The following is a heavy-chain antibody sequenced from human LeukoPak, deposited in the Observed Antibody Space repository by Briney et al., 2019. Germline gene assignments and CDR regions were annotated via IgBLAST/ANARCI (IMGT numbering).Heavy chain of an antibody. CDR3: ARDTSSGTGYYYSYYGMDV. CDR1: GYTFTSYA. Sequence: ASVKVSCKASGYTFTSYAMHWVRQAPGQRLEWMGWINAGNGNTKYSQKFQGRVTITRDTSASTAYMELSSLRAEDTAVYYCARDTSSGTGYYYSYYGMDVWGQGTTATVPS. J-gene: IGHJ6*02. D-gene: IGHD2-2*01. CDR2: INAGNGNT. V-gene: IGHV1-3*01.